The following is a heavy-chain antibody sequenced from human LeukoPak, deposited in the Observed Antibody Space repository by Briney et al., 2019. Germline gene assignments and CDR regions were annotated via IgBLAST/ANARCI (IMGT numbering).Heavy chain of an antibody. CDR1: GFTFSSYA. CDR3: AKWDTAMGHFDY. V-gene: IGHV3-23*01. CDR2: ISGSGGST. J-gene: IGHJ4*02. Sequence: GSLRLSCAASGFTFSSYAMSWVRQAPGKGLEWVSAISGSGGSTYYADSVKGRFTISRDNSKNTLYLQMNSLRAEDTAVYYCAKWDTAMGHFDYWGQGTLVTVSS. D-gene: IGHD5-18*01.